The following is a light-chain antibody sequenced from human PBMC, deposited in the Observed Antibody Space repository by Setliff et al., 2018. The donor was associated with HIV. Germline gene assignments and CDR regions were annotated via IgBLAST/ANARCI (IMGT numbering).Light chain of an antibody. CDR2: EVS. CDR1: SSDVGSYNR. V-gene: IGLV2-18*02. CDR3: SSYTSSSGGV. J-gene: IGLJ2*01. Sequence: QSVLTQPASVSGSPGQSITLSCTGTSSDVGSYNRVSWYQQPPGTAPKLVIYEVSNRPSGVPDRFSGSKSGNTASLTISGLQADDEADYYCSSYTSSSGGVFGGGTKVTVL.